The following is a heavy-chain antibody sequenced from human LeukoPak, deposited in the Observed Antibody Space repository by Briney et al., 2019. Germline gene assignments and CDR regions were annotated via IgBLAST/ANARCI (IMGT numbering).Heavy chain of an antibody. CDR2: IKQDGSEK. V-gene: IGHV3-7*01. J-gene: IGHJ4*02. D-gene: IGHD4-17*01. CDR1: GFIFSSHW. CDR3: VRYRDGEYDF. Sequence: GGSLRLSCGGSGFIFSSHWMIWVRQAPGKGLEWVANIKQDGSEKYYVDSVKGRFTISRDNTKSSMYLEMNSLRAEDTAVYYCVRYRDGEYDFWGQGSLVTVSS.